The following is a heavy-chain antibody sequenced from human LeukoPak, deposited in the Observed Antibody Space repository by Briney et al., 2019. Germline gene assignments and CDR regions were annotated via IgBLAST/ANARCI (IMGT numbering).Heavy chain of an antibody. D-gene: IGHD6-13*01. J-gene: IGHJ4*02. CDR1: GGSISSGGYS. V-gene: IGHV4-30-2*01. Sequence: SQTLSLTCAVSGGSISSGGYSWRWIRQPPGKGLEWIGYIYHSGSTYYNPSLKSRVTISVDRSKNQFSLKLSSVTAADTAVYYCARGGSSSWFDYWGQGTLVTVSS. CDR3: ARGGSSSWFDY. CDR2: IYHSGST.